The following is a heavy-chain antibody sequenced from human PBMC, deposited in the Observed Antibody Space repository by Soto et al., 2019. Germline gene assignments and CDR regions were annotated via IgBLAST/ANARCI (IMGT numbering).Heavy chain of an antibody. CDR3: ARSSHNYDFWSGYYNWFDP. CDR2: IYWNDDK. J-gene: IGHJ5*02. D-gene: IGHD3-3*01. Sequence: GSGPTLVNPTQTLTLSCTFSGFSLSTNGVGVGWIRQPPGKALEWLALIYWNDDKRYSPSLKSRLTITKDTSKNQVVLTMTNMDPVDTATYYCARSSHNYDFWSGYYNWFDPWGQGTLVTVSS. CDR1: GFSLSTNGVG. V-gene: IGHV2-5*01.